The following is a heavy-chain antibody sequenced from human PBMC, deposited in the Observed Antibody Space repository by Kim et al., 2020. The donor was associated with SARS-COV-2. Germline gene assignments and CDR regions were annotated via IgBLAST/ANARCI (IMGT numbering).Heavy chain of an antibody. V-gene: IGHV4-30-4*01. J-gene: IGHJ6*02. Sequence: SETLSLTCTVSGGSISSGDYYWSWIRQPPGKGLEWIGYIYYSGSTYYNPSLKSRVTISVDTSKNQFSLKLSSVTAADTAVYYCARVADSSGYYYAHPGYYGMDVWGQGTTVTVSS. CDR1: GGSISSGDYY. D-gene: IGHD3-22*01. CDR2: IYYSGST. CDR3: ARVADSSGYYYAHPGYYGMDV.